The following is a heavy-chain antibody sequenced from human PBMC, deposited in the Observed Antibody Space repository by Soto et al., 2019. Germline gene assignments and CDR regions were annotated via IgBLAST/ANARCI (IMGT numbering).Heavy chain of an antibody. J-gene: IGHJ4*02. CDR1: GLTFSRYA. D-gene: IGHD6-13*01. V-gene: IGHV3-30-3*01. CDR3: AREQYSSSWYDREDY. Sequence: QVQLVESGGGGGQPGRSLRLSFAASGLTFSRYAMDWGIQAPGSVLVWVAVISYDGSNKYYADSVNGRFTISRDNSKNTLYLQMNSLRDEDTAVYYCAREQYSSSWYDREDYWGQGTLVTVSS. CDR2: ISYDGSNK.